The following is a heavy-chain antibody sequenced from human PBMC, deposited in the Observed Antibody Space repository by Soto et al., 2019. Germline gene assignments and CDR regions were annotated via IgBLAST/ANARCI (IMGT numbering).Heavy chain of an antibody. CDR2: INSDGSST. CDR1: GFTFSSYW. J-gene: IGHJ6*03. V-gene: IGHV3-74*01. CDR3: ARAVDGTYYYYYYMDV. Sequence: GWSLRLSCAASGFTFSSYWMHWVRQAPGKGLVWVSLINSDGSSTSYADSVKGRFTISRDNAKNTLYLQMNSLRAEDTAVYYCARAVDGTYYYYYYMDVWGKGTTVTVSS. D-gene: IGHD6-19*01.